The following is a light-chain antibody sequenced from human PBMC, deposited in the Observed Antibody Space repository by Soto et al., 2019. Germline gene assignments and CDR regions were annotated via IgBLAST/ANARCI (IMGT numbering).Light chain of an antibody. CDR1: QSISSW. Sequence: DIQMTQSPSTLSASVGDRVTITCRASQSISSWLAWYQQKPGKAPKLLIYDASSLESGVPSRFSGSRSGTEFTLPISSLQPDDFATYYCQQYNSYSKTFGQGTKVEIK. V-gene: IGKV1-5*01. CDR2: DAS. J-gene: IGKJ1*01. CDR3: QQYNSYSKT.